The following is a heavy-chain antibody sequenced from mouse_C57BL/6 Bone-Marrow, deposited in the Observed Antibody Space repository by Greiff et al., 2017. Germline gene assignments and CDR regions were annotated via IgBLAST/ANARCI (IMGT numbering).Heavy chain of an antibody. CDR2: IDPENGDT. CDR3: TSFYYGNYEGDY. Sequence: VQLKESGAELVRPGASVKLSCTASGFNIKDDYMHWVKQRPEQGLEWIGWIDPENGDTEYASKFQGKATITADTSSNTAYLQLSSLTSEDTAVYYCTSFYYGNYEGDYWGQGTTLTVSS. D-gene: IGHD2-1*01. V-gene: IGHV14-4*01. J-gene: IGHJ2*01. CDR1: GFNIKDDY.